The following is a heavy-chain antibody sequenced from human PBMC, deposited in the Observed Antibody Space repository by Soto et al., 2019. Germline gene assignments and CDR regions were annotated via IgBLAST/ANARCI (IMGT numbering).Heavy chain of an antibody. V-gene: IGHV2-5*01. D-gene: IGHD5-12*01. J-gene: IGHJ4*02. CDR3: AHMATRIPFDY. CDR1: GFSLSTSGVG. Sequence: QITLKESGPTLAKPTQTLTLTCTFSGFSLSTSGVGVGWIRQPPGKALEWLALIYWNDDKRYSPSLKSRLTITKDTPKNQVVLTMTNIDPVDTATYYCAHMATRIPFDYWGQGTLVTVSS. CDR2: IYWNDDK.